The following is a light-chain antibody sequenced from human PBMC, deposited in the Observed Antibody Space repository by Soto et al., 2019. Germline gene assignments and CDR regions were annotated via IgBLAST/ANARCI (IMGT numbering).Light chain of an antibody. Sequence: EIVMTHSPATLSVSPCERATLSCSASQSVSSNLAWYQQKPGQAPRLLIYGASTRATGIPARFSGSGSGTEFTLTISSLQSEDFAVYYCQQYNNWPPSITFGQGTRLEIK. V-gene: IGKV3-15*01. CDR3: QQYNNWPPSIT. J-gene: IGKJ5*01. CDR1: QSVSSN. CDR2: GAS.